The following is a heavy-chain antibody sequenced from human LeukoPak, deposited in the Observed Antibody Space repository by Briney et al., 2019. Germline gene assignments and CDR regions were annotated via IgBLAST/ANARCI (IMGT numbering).Heavy chain of an antibody. V-gene: IGHV5-51*01. J-gene: IGHJ4*02. CDR3: AGWVGATSRGLRY. CDR2: IYPGDSYT. Sequence: GESLKISCKGSGYSFTSYWIGWVRQMPGKGLEWMGIIYPGDSYTSYSPSFQGQVTISADKSISTAYLQWSSLKASDTAMYYCAGWVGATSRGLRYWGQGTLVTVSS. D-gene: IGHD1-26*01. CDR1: GYSFTSYW.